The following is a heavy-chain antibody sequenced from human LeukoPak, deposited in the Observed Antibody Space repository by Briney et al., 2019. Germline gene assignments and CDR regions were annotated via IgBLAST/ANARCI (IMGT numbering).Heavy chain of an antibody. J-gene: IGHJ6*03. D-gene: IGHD1-1*01. V-gene: IGHV4-4*02. CDR1: GGSISSSNW. CDR2: IYHSGST. Sequence: SGTLSLTCAVSGGSISSSNWWSWVRQPPGKGLEWIGEIYHSGSTNYNPSLKSRVTISVDKSKNQFSLKLSSVTAADTAVYYCARDRTGPDYYYYMDVWGKGTTVTVSS. CDR3: ARDRTGPDYYYYMDV.